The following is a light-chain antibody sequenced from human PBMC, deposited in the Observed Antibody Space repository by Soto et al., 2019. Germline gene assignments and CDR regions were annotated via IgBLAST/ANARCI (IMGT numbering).Light chain of an antibody. CDR3: QQYGSSPPTFT. CDR1: QSVRSSY. CDR2: GAS. Sequence: EIVLTQSPGTLSLSPGERATLSCRASQSVRSSYLAWYQQKPGQAPRLLIYGASSRATGIPDRFSGSGSGTDFTLTISRLEPEDFAVYYCQQYGSSPPTFTFGPGTKVDIK. J-gene: IGKJ3*01. V-gene: IGKV3-20*01.